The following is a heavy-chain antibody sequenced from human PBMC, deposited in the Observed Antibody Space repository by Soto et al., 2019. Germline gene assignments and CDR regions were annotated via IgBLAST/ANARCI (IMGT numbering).Heavy chain of an antibody. D-gene: IGHD6-13*01. CDR1: GGSISSYY. CDR3: ARVGLAAAGNWFDP. J-gene: IGHJ5*02. Sequence: SETLSLTCTVSGGSISSYYWSWIRQPPGKGLEWIGYIYYSGSTNYNPSLKSRVTISVDTSKNQFSLKLSSVTAADTAVYYCARVGLAAAGNWFDPWGQGTLVTVSS. V-gene: IGHV4-59*01. CDR2: IYYSGST.